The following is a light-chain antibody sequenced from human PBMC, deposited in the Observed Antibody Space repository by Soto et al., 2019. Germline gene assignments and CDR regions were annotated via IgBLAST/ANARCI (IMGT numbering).Light chain of an antibody. CDR2: GAS. CDR1: QSISTY. V-gene: IGKV1-39*01. J-gene: IGKJ2*01. CDR3: QHTYRTPYT. Sequence: DIQLTQSPSFLSASVGDRVTITCRASQSISTYLNWYQQKPGKAPRLLISGASSLQSGVPSRFSGSGYGTDFSLTIRSLQPEDFATYYCQHTYRTPYTFGQGTKVDIK.